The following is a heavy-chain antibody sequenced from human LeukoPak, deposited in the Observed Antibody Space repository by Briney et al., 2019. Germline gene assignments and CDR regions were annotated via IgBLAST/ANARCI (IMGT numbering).Heavy chain of an antibody. CDR3: AKGRTNDY. CDR2: ISDTGGNT. V-gene: IGHV3-23*01. J-gene: IGHJ4*02. D-gene: IGHD1/OR15-1a*01. Sequence: PGGSLRLSCAATGFTFSTYAMSWVRQTPDRGLDWVSAISDTGGNTFYADSVKGRFTISRDNSKNTLYLQMNSLRAEDTAIYYCAKGRTNDYWGQGTLVTVSS. CDR1: GFTFSTYA.